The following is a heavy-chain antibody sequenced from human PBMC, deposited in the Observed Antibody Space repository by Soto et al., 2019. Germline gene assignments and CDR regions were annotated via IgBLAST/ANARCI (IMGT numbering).Heavy chain of an antibody. V-gene: IGHV4-31*03. Sequence: SETLSLTCTVSGGSISSGGYYWSWIRQHPGKGLEWIGYIYYSGSTYYNPSVKSRVTISVDTSKNQFSLKLSSVTAADTAVYYCTTDWGSGDHYIRAFDLWGQGTMVTVSS. CDR2: IYYSGST. CDR3: TTDWGSGDHYIRAFDL. J-gene: IGHJ3*01. CDR1: GGSISSGGYY. D-gene: IGHD3-16*01.